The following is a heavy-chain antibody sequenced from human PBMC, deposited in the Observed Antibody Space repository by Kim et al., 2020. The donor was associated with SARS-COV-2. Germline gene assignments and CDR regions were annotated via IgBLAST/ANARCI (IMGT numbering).Heavy chain of an antibody. CDR2: ISYDGSNK. CDR3: AKDRVAAAAPFDY. V-gene: IGHV3-30*18. J-gene: IGHJ4*02. Sequence: GGSLRLSCAASGFTFSSYGMHWVRQAPGKGLEWVAVISYDGSNKYYADSVKGRFTISRDNSKNTLYLQMNSLRAEDTAVYYCAKDRVAAAAPFDYWGQGT. D-gene: IGHD6-13*01. CDR1: GFTFSSYG.